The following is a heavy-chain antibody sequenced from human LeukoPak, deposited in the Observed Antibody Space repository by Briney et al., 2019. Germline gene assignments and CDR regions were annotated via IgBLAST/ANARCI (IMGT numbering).Heavy chain of an antibody. V-gene: IGHV4-39*07. Sequence: SETLSLTCTVSGGSISSSSYYWGWIRQPPGKGLEWFGNIYYSGSTYYNPSLKSRVTISVDTSKNQFSLKLSSVTAADTAVYYCARDPGLVVVAAENWFDPWGQGTLVTVSS. CDR2: IYYSGST. D-gene: IGHD2-15*01. J-gene: IGHJ5*02. CDR3: ARDPGLVVVAAENWFDP. CDR1: GGSISSSSYY.